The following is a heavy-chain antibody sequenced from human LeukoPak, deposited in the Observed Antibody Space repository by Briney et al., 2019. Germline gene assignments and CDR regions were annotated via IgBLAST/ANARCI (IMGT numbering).Heavy chain of an antibody. V-gene: IGHV3-30-3*01. CDR3: ARETAYYFGY. Sequence: GGSLRLSCAASGFTFSSYAMHWVRQAPGKGLEWVAVISYDGSNKYYADSVKGRFTISRDNSKNTLYLQMNSLRAEDTAVYYCARETAYYFGYWGQGTLVTVSS. CDR1: GFTFSSYA. CDR2: ISYDGSNK. D-gene: IGHD1-1*01. J-gene: IGHJ4*02.